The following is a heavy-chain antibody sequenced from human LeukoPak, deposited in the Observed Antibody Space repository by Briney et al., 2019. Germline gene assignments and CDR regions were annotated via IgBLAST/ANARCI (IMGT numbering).Heavy chain of an antibody. CDR1: GGSISSYY. J-gene: IGHJ6*03. D-gene: IGHD3-10*01. CDR2: IYTSGST. CDR3: ARTRESYYYYMDV. Sequence: SETLSLTCTVSGGSISSYYWSWIRQPPGKGLEWIGYIYTSGSTNYNPSLKSRVTMSVDTSKNQFSLKLSSVTAADTAVYYCARTRESYYYYMDVWGKGATVTISS. V-gene: IGHV4-4*08.